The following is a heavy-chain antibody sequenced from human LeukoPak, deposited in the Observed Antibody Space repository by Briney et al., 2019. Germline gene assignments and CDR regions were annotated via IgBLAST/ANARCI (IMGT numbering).Heavy chain of an antibody. CDR1: GFTFSSYS. CDR3: AGGTGFIIKD. Sequence: GGSLRLSCAASGFTFSSYSMNWVRQAPGKGLEWVANIKQDGSEKNYVDSVKGRFTISRDNAKNSLYLQMNNLRVEDTAMYYCAGGTGFIIKDWGQGTLVTVSS. V-gene: IGHV3-7*03. J-gene: IGHJ4*02. D-gene: IGHD3-9*01. CDR2: IKQDGSEK.